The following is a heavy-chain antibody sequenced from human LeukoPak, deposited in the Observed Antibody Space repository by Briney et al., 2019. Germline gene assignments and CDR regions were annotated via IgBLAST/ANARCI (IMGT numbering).Heavy chain of an antibody. D-gene: IGHD1-26*01. CDR1: GFTVSDAW. CDR2: FKSKTNGGTT. J-gene: IGHJ4*02. Sequence: PGGSLRLSCAASGFTVSDAWMNWVRQVPGKGLEWIGLFKSKTNGGTTDYAAPVKGRFTMWRDDSKNTLYLQMNSLKTEDTAMYYCTTEYSGSFSNWGQGILVTVSS. CDR3: TTEYSGSFSN. V-gene: IGHV3-15*01.